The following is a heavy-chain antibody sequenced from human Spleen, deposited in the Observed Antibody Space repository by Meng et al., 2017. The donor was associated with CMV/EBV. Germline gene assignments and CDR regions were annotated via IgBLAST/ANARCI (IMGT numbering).Heavy chain of an antibody. Sequence: VSCKASGYTFASDGISWVRQAPGQGLEWLGWISTYNGNTNYAQKLQGRVTMTTDTSTSTAYMELRSLRSDDTAVYYCARSYNWHFDYWGQGTLVTVSS. V-gene: IGHV1-18*01. CDR1: GYTFASDG. J-gene: IGHJ4*02. D-gene: IGHD1-1*01. CDR3: ARSYNWHFDY. CDR2: ISTYNGNT.